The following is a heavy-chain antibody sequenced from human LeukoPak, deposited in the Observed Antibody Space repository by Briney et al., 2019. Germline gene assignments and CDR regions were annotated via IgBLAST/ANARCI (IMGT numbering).Heavy chain of an antibody. CDR1: GGSFSGYY. Sequence: SETLSLTCAVYGGSFSGYYWSWIRQPPGKGLEWIGEINHSGSTNYNPSLKSRVTISVDTSKNQFSLKLSSVTAADTAVYYCARASDYYDSSGYYDAFDIWGQGTMVTVSS. V-gene: IGHV4-34*01. CDR3: ARASDYYDSSGYYDAFDI. CDR2: INHSGST. J-gene: IGHJ3*02. D-gene: IGHD3-22*01.